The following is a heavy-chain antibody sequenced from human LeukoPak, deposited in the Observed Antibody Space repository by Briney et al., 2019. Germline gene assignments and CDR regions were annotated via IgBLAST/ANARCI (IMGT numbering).Heavy chain of an antibody. Sequence: PGGSLRLSCAASGFTFSSYWMHCVRQAPGKGLVGVSRINSDGSSTSYADSVKGRFTISRDNAKNTLYLQMNNLRAEDTAVYYCARTSGWYNLWGQGTLVTVSS. CDR1: GFTFSSYW. J-gene: IGHJ5*02. CDR3: ARTSGWYNL. D-gene: IGHD6-19*01. CDR2: INSDGSST. V-gene: IGHV3-74*01.